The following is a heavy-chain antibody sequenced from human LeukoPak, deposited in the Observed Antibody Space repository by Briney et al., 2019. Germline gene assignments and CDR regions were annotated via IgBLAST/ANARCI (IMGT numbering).Heavy chain of an antibody. J-gene: IGHJ4*02. V-gene: IGHV3-9*01. CDR3: AKACYYDILTGAGYFDY. D-gene: IGHD3-9*01. Sequence: GGSLRLSCAASGFTFDDYAMHWVRQAPGKGLEWVSGISWNSGSIGYADSVKGRFTISRDNAKNSLYLQMNSLRAEDTALYYCAKACYYDILTGAGYFDYWGQGTLVTVSS. CDR1: GFTFDDYA. CDR2: ISWNSGSI.